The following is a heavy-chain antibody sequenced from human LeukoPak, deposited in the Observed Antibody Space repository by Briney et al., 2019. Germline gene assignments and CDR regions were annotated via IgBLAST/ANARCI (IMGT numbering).Heavy chain of an antibody. D-gene: IGHD3-9*01. V-gene: IGHV3-9*01. CDR2: ISRNSGSI. Sequence: PGGSLRLSCAASGFTFDDSAMHWVRQVPGKGLEWVSVISRNSGSIGYADSVKGRFTISRDNAKNSLYLQMNSLRAEDTALYYCAKGPYYDILTGYFDYWGQGTLVTVSS. CDR3: AKGPYYDILTGYFDY. CDR1: GFTFDDSA. J-gene: IGHJ4*02.